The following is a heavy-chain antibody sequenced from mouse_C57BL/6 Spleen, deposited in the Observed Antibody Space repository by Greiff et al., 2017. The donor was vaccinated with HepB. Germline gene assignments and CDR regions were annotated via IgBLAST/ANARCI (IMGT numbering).Heavy chain of an antibody. D-gene: IGHD1-1*01. Sequence: QVQLQQSGPELVKPGASVKISCKASGYAFSSSWMNWVKQRPGKGLEWIGRIYPGDGDTNYNGKFKGKATLTADKSSSTAYMQLSSLTSEDSAVYFCARSGKSTVVAPYYAMDYWGQGTSVTVSS. V-gene: IGHV1-82*01. CDR1: GYAFSSSW. CDR3: ARSGKSTVVAPYYAMDY. CDR2: IYPGDGDT. J-gene: IGHJ4*01.